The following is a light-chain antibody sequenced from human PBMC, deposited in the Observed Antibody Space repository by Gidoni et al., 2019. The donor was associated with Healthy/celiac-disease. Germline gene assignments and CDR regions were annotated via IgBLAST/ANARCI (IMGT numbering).Light chain of an antibody. J-gene: IGKJ4*01. V-gene: IGKV1D-13*01. CDR3: QQCSDYSPT. Sequence: AIQLTQSPSSLSASVGERVTITCLASQDINNALAWYQQKPGKAPDLIIYDASSLQSGVPSRFSGSASGTDFTLTIDSLQPEDFATYFCQQCSDYSPTFGGGTKVEIK. CDR2: DAS. CDR1: QDINNA.